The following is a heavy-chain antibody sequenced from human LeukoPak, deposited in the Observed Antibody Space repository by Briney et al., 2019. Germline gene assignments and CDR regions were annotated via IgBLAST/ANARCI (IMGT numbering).Heavy chain of an antibody. CDR3: ARETGYYDSSGLFDY. V-gene: IGHV1-69*13. D-gene: IGHD3-22*01. Sequence: SVKVSCKASGGTFSSYAISWVRQAPGQGLEWMGGTIPIFGTANYAQKFQGRVTITADESTSTAYMELSSLRSEDTAVYYCARETGYYDSSGLFDYWGQGTLVTVSS. CDR1: GGTFSSYA. J-gene: IGHJ4*02. CDR2: TIPIFGTA.